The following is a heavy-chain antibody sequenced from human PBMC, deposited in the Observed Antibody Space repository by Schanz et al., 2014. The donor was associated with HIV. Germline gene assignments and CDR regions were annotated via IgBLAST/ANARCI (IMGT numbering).Heavy chain of an antibody. D-gene: IGHD5-12*01. CDR2: ISTYNGNT. Sequence: QVQLVQSGAEVKKPGSSVRVSCKASGGTFSSYAISWVRQAPGQGLEWMGGISTYNGNTIYAQKFQGRVTMTTDTSTSTAYMELRSLRSDDTAVYYCARGAAEMATMTPWRYWGQGTLVTVSS. CDR3: ARGAAEMATMTPWRY. V-gene: IGHV1-18*01. J-gene: IGHJ4*02. CDR1: GGTFSSYA.